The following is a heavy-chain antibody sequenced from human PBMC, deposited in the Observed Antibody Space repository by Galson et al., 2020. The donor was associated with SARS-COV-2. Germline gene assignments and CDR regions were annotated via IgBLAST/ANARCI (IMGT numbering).Heavy chain of an antibody. J-gene: IGHJ4*02. CDR3: ARGPDGSGSLPFDY. Sequence: GESLKISCAASGFTFSSYAMHWVRQAPGKGLEWVAVISYDGSNKYYADSVKGRFTISRDNSKNTLYLQMNSLRAEDTAVYYCARGPDGSGSLPFDYWGQGTLVTVSS. CDR1: GFTFSSYA. V-gene: IGHV3-30*04. CDR2: ISYDGSNK. D-gene: IGHD3-10*01.